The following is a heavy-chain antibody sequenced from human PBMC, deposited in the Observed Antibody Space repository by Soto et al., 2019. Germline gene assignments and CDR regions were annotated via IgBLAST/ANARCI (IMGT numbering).Heavy chain of an antibody. D-gene: IGHD3-22*01. CDR2: ISYDGSNK. CDR3: AKDRITIKVVVSMDV. J-gene: IGHJ6*02. CDR1: GFTFSSYG. Sequence: QVQLVESGGGVVQPGRSLRLSCAASGFTFSSYGMHWVRQAPGKGLEWVAVISYDGSNKYYADSVKGRFTISSDNSKNALYQQMTSLRAEDTAVYYCAKDRITIKVVVSMDVCGQGTKVTVSS. V-gene: IGHV3-30*18.